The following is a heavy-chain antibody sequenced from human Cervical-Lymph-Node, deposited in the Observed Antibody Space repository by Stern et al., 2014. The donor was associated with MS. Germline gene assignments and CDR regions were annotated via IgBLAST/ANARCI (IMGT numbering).Heavy chain of an antibody. CDR1: GGSISSSSYY. Sequence: QLQESGPGLVKPSETLSLTCTVSGGSISSSSYYGAWIRQPPGKGLEWIGSIYYGGTTYYNPSLKSRVTISVDTSKNQFSLKLTSVTAADTAVYYCARQGAYCSSTSCYDFDYWGQGTLVTVSS. CDR3: ARQGAYCSSTSCYDFDY. J-gene: IGHJ4*02. CDR2: IYYGGTT. D-gene: IGHD2-2*01. V-gene: IGHV4-39*01.